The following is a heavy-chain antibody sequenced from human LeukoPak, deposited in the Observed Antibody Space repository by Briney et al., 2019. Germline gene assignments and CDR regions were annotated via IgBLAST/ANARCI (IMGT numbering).Heavy chain of an antibody. V-gene: IGHV4-34*01. D-gene: IGHD6-19*01. CDR3: ASLTAVPGDYYFHY. J-gene: IGHJ4*02. Sequence: SDTLSLTCAVYGESFSADYWSWIRQPPGKGLEWIGEINPRGSTYYNPSLKSRVTISMDTSKKHFSLKLSSVTAADTAVYYCASLTAVPGDYYFHYWGQGTLVTVSS. CDR2: INPRGST. CDR1: GESFSADY.